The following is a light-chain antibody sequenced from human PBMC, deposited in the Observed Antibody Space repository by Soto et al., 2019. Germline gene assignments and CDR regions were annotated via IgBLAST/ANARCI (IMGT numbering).Light chain of an antibody. J-gene: IGLJ1*01. CDR1: SSDVGVYSS. CDR2: EVS. V-gene: IGLV2-8*01. CDR3: RSYAASNNSGG. Sequence: QSALTQPPSASGSPGQSVTISCTGTSSDVGVYSSVSWYQQHPGKAPKLMIYEVSKRPSGVPDRFSGSWSGNTASLTVSGLQAEDEADYYCRSYAASNNSGGFGTGTKVTVL.